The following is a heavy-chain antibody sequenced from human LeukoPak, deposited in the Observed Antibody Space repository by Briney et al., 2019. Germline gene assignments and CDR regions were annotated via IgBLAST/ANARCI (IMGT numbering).Heavy chain of an antibody. CDR1: GFTFNTCA. CDR3: AKGVFGVNRAFDF. D-gene: IGHD3-3*01. CDR2: ISESGSGT. Sequence: PGWSLRLTCEASGFTFNTCAMSWVRQAPGKGLEWVSAISESGSGTYYADSVKGRFTIPRDNSKNTPSLQMNSLRVDDTALYYCAKGVFGVNRAFDFWGQGTLVTVSS. V-gene: IGHV3-23*01. J-gene: IGHJ4*02.